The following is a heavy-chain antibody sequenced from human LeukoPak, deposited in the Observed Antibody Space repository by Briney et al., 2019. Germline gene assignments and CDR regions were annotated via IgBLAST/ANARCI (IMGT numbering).Heavy chain of an antibody. CDR3: AKIFTCGRSTSCYERSYFDY. V-gene: IGHV3-23*01. J-gene: IGHJ4*02. CDR1: GFTFSSYA. D-gene: IGHD2-2*01. CDR2: ISGSGGST. Sequence: GGSLRLSCAASGFTFSSYAMSWVRQAPGKGLEWVSAISGSGGSTYYADSVKGRFTISRDNSKNTLYLQMNSLRAEDTAVYYCAKIFTCGRSTSCYERSYFDYWGQGTLVTVSS.